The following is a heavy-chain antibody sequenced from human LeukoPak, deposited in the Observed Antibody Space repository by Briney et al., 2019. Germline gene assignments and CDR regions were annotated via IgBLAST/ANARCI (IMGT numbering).Heavy chain of an antibody. V-gene: IGHV1-18*01. D-gene: IGHD2-2*01. Sequence: ASVKVSCKASGYTFINFGITWVRQAPGQGLEWMGWVSANNDMANYAHSLQDRVTMTTDISTNTAYMELRSLRSDDAAVYYCARDDAVDWGQGTLVTVSS. J-gene: IGHJ1*01. CDR3: ARDDAVD. CDR2: VSANNDMA. CDR1: GYTFINFG.